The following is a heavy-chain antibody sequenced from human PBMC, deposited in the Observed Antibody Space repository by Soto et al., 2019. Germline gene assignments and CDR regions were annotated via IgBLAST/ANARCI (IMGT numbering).Heavy chain of an antibody. CDR2: ISAYNGNT. V-gene: IGHV1-18*04. CDR1: VYTFTSYG. Sequence: GXSVKVSCKASVYTFTSYGISWVRQAPGQGLEWMGWISAYNGNTNYAQKLQGRVTMTTDTSTSTAYMELRSLRSDDTAVYYCARDSGWVYDILNGYPYYYGMDVWGQGTTVTVSS. D-gene: IGHD3-9*01. J-gene: IGHJ6*02. CDR3: ARDSGWVYDILNGYPYYYGMDV.